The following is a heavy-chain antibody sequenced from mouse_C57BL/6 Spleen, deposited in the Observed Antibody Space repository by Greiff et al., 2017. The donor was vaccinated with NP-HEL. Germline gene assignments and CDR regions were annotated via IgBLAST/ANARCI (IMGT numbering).Heavy chain of an antibody. CDR3: ARWTVKRFSWFAY. V-gene: IGHV1-7*01. CDR2: INPSSGYT. CDR1: GYTFTSYW. Sequence: QVQLQQSGAELAKPGASVKLSCKASGYTFTSYWMHWVKQRPGQGLEWIGYINPSSGYTKYNQKFKDKATLTADKSSSTAYMQLSSLTYEYSAVYYCARWTVKRFSWFAYWGQGTLVTVSA. J-gene: IGHJ3*01.